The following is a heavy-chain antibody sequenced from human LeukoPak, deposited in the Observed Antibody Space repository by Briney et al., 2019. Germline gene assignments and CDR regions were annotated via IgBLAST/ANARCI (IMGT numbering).Heavy chain of an antibody. D-gene: IGHD6-19*01. J-gene: IGHJ1*01. V-gene: IGHV1-69*13. Sequence: ASVKVSCKASGGTFSSYAISWVRQAPGQGLEWMGGIIPIFGTANYAQKFQGRVTITADESTSTAYMELSSLRSEDTAVYYRARDLPAVAGTTYAEYFQHWGQGTLVTVSS. CDR1: GGTFSSYA. CDR3: ARDLPAVAGTTYAEYFQH. CDR2: IIPIFGTA.